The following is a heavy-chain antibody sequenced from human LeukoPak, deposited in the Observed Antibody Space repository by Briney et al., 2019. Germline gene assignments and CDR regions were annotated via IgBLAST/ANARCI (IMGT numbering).Heavy chain of an antibody. CDR1: GFTFSRYE. D-gene: IGHD3-22*01. V-gene: IGHV3-48*03. J-gene: IGHJ4*03. CDR2: ISSSGSTI. Sequence: GGSLRLSCAASGFTFSRYEMNWVRQAPGKGLEWVSYISSSGSTIYYADSVKGRFTISRDNAKNSLYLQMNSLRAEDTAVYYCARHEAYYYAGSGYDLHFDYGPKGPVLTVSS. CDR3: ARHEAYYYAGSGYDLHFDY.